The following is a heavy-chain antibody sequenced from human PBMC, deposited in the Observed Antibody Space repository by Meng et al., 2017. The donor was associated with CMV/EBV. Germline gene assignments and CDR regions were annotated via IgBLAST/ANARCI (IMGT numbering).Heavy chain of an antibody. D-gene: IGHD6-6*01. CDR2: MNPNSGNT. Sequence: GESLKISCKASGYTFTSYDINWVRQATGQGLEWMGWMNPNSGNTGYAQKFQGRVTMTRNTSISTAYMELSSLRSEDTAVYYCARGERSSSSDYWGQGTLVTVSS. V-gene: IGHV1-8*01. CDR3: ARGERSSSSDY. J-gene: IGHJ4*02. CDR1: GYTFTSYD.